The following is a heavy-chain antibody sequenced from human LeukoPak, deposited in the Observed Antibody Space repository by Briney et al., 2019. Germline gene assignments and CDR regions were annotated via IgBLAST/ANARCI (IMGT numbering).Heavy chain of an antibody. CDR3: ARVLHKRNYDSTTYYGY. CDR1: GFTFSSYS. V-gene: IGHV3-48*01. D-gene: IGHD3-22*01. CDR2: ISSSSSTI. J-gene: IGHJ4*02. Sequence: GGSLRLSCAASGFTFSSYSMNWVRQAPGKGLEWVSYISSSSSTIYYADSVKGRFTISRDNAKNSLYLQMNSLRAEDTAVYYCARVLHKRNYDSTTYYGYWGQGTLVNVSS.